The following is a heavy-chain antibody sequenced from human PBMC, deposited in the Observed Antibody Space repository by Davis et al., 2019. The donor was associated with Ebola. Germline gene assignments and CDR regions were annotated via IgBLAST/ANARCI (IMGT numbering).Heavy chain of an antibody. V-gene: IGHV1-69*06. CDR1: GGTFSSYA. J-gene: IGHJ4*02. CDR2: IIPIFGTA. D-gene: IGHD4-23*01. Sequence: AASVKVSCKASGGTFSSYAISWVRQAPGQGLEWMGGIIPIFGTANYAQKFQGRVTITADKSTSTAYMELSSLRSEDTAVYYCARDLVYGGNAFFDYWGQGTLVSVSS. CDR3: ARDLVYGGNAFFDY.